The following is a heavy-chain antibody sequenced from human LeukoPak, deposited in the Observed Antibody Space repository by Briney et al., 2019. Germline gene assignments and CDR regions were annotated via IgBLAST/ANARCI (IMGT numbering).Heavy chain of an antibody. CDR1: GGSFSGYY. V-gene: IGHV4-34*01. CDR3: ARGRAYSYGRFDY. J-gene: IGHJ4*02. CDR2: INHSGST. D-gene: IGHD5-18*01. Sequence: PSETLSLTCAVYGGSFSGYYWSWIRQPPGKGLEWIGEINHSGSTNYNPSLKSRVTISVDTSKNQFSLKLSSVTAADTAVYYCARGRAYSYGRFDYWGQGTLVTVSS.